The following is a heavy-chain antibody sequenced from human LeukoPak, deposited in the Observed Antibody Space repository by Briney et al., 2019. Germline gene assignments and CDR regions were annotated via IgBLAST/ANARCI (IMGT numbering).Heavy chain of an antibody. D-gene: IGHD3-10*01. CDR2: ITPNSGGT. J-gene: IGHJ4*02. Sequence: GASVNVSCKASVYTFTGYQMHWVRQAPGQGLEWMGWITPNSGGTNYAQKFQGRVTITRDTSISTAYMERSRLRSDDAAVYYCASGSGTYSPDYWGQGTLVTVSS. V-gene: IGHV1-2*02. CDR1: VYTFTGYQ. CDR3: ASGSGTYSPDY.